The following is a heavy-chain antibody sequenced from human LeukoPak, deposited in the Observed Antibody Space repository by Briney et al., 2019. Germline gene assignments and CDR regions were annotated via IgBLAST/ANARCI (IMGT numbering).Heavy chain of an antibody. CDR2: INWNGGST. Sequence: PGGSLRLSCAASGFTFDDYGMSWVRQAPGKGLEWVSGINWNGGSTGYADSVKGRFTISRDNAKNSLYLQMNSLRAEDTAVYYCARPGIAAGAYYYYYYMDVWGKGTTVTVSS. CDR1: GFTFDDYG. V-gene: IGHV3-20*04. D-gene: IGHD6-13*01. CDR3: ARPGIAAGAYYYYYYMDV. J-gene: IGHJ6*03.